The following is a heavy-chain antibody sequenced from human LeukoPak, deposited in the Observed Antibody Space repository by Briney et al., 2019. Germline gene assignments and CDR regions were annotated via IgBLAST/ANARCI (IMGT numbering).Heavy chain of an antibody. V-gene: IGHV4-34*01. Sequence: SETLSLTCAVYGGSFSGYYWSWIRQPPGKGLEWIGEINHSGSTNYNPSLKSRVTISVDTSKNQFSLKLSSVTAADTAVYYCARGEITMVRGVITTYYYYYGMDVWGQGTTVTVSS. J-gene: IGHJ6*02. CDR3: ARGEITMVRGVITTYYYYYGMDV. CDR2: INHSGST. D-gene: IGHD3-10*01. CDR1: GGSFSGYY.